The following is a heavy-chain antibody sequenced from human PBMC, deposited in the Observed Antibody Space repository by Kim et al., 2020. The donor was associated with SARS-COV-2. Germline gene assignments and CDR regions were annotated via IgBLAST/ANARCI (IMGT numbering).Heavy chain of an antibody. J-gene: IGHJ3*02. CDR1: GGSFSGYY. CDR3: ATTYSSSWNDAFDI. CDR2: INHSGST. D-gene: IGHD6-13*01. Sequence: SQTLSLTCAVYGGSFSGYYWSWIRQPPGKGLEWIGEINHSGSTNYNPSLKSRVTISVDTSKNQFSLKLSSVTAADTAVYYCATTYSSSWNDAFDIWGQGTMVTVSS. V-gene: IGHV4-34*01.